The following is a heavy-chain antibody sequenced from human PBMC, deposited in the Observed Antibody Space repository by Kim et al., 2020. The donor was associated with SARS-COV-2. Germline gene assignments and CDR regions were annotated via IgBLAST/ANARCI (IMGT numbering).Heavy chain of an antibody. CDR3: ARKRDNGDDHFDY. Sequence: YNPSLKSGMTISLDTTKNQFALKRSSVTVADTAVNYCARKRDNGDDHFDYWGQGTLVTVSS. J-gene: IGHJ4*02. D-gene: IGHD4-17*01. V-gene: IGHV4-31*02.